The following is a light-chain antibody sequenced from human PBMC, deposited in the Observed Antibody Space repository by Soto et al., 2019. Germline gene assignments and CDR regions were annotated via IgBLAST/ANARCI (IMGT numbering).Light chain of an antibody. CDR3: QHYNNWPPYT. CDR1: QSVSSN. V-gene: IGKV3-15*01. J-gene: IGKJ2*01. CDR2: GAS. Sequence: ETVMTQSPATLSVSPGERATLSCRASQSVSSNLAWYQQIPGQAPRLLICGASTRATGIPARFSGSGSGTEFTLTISSLQSEDFAVYYCQHYNNWPPYTFGQGTKLEIK.